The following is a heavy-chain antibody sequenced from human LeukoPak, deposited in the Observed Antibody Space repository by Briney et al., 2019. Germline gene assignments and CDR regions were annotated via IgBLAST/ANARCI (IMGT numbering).Heavy chain of an antibody. CDR3: ARRPAIFMDGVYYYSMDV. Sequence: GGSLRLSCAASEFMFSKYAMSWVRQAPGKGLEWVSAVSASADSTYYVDSVKGRFIISRDNSKNTLFLQMNSLRAEDTAVYYCARRPAIFMDGVYYYSMDVWGQGTTVTVSS. CDR2: VSASADST. J-gene: IGHJ6*02. V-gene: IGHV3-23*01. D-gene: IGHD2-2*01. CDR1: EFMFSKYA.